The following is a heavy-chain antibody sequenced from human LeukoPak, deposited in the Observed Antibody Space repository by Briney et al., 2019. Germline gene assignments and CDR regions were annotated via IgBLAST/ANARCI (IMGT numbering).Heavy chain of an antibody. D-gene: IGHD6-13*01. CDR3: ARDTELSSSFAFDI. J-gene: IGHJ3*02. Sequence: PGGSLRLSCAASGFTFSSYWMNWVRQAPGKGLEWVASISLDGSERYYVGSVKGRFTISRDNAKKSLYLRMNSLRAEDTAVYYCARDTELSSSFAFDIWGQGTLVTVSS. V-gene: IGHV3-7*01. CDR2: ISLDGSER. CDR1: GFTFSSYW.